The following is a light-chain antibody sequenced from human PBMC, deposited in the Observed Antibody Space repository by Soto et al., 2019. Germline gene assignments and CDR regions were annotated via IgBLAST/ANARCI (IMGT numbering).Light chain of an antibody. Sequence: DIQMSQSPPSLSASVGDRVTITCRASQNIGIYLNWYQQKPGKAPNLLIYGESNLQTGVPSRFSASGSGTDFSLAISSLQPEDSATYCCQQSSTSPWTFGQGTNVEI. CDR2: GES. J-gene: IGKJ1*01. CDR1: QNIGIY. V-gene: IGKV1-39*01. CDR3: QQSSTSPWT.